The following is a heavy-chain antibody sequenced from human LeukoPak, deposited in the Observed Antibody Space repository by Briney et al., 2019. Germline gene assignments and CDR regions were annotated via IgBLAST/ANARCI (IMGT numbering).Heavy chain of an antibody. CDR1: GFTFSSYI. CDR2: ISGPSSYI. J-gene: IGHJ4*02. Sequence: GGSLRLSCAASGFTFSSYIMNWVRQAPGKGLEWVSYISGPSSYIYYADSVKGRFTISRDSSKNTLYLQMNSLRAEDTAVYYCAKDHPFDYYYDSSGYFLYWGQGTLVTVSS. V-gene: IGHV3-21*04. D-gene: IGHD3-22*01. CDR3: AKDHPFDYYYDSSGYFLY.